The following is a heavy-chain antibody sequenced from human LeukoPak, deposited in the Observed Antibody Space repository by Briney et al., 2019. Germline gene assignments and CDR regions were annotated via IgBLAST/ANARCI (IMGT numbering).Heavy chain of an antibody. D-gene: IGHD3-10*01. Sequence: SVKVSCKASGGTFSSYAISWVRQAPGQGLERMGRIIPILGIANYAQKFQGRVTITADKSTSTAYMELSSLRSEDTAVYYCASPHASGSSRVFDYWGQGTLVTVSS. V-gene: IGHV1-69*04. CDR1: GGTFSSYA. CDR2: IIPILGIA. J-gene: IGHJ4*02. CDR3: ASPHASGSSRVFDY.